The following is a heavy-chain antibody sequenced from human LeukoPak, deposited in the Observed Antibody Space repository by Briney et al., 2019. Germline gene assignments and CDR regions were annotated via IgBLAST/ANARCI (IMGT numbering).Heavy chain of an antibody. CDR3: ARSTSSWSYYFDY. V-gene: IGHV4-34*01. D-gene: IGHD6-13*01. J-gene: IGHJ4*02. CDR1: GGSFSGYY. CDR2: INHSGST. Sequence: SETLSLTCAVYGGSFSGYYWSWIRQPPGKGLEWIGEINHSGSTNYNPSLKSRVTISVDTSKNQFSLKLSSVTAADTAVYYCARSTSSWSYYFDYWGQGTLVTVSS.